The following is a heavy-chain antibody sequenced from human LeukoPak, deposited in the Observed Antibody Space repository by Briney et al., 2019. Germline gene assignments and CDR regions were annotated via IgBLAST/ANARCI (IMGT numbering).Heavy chain of an antibody. Sequence: PGRSLRLSCAASGFTFTDYAVHWVRQAPGKGLEWVAVISYDGSNKYYADSVKGRFTISRDNAKNSLYLQMNSLRAEDTAVYYCAGDFDVDYWGQGTLVTVSS. CDR1: GFTFTDYA. CDR2: ISYDGSNK. CDR3: AGDFDVDY. J-gene: IGHJ4*02. D-gene: IGHD3-9*01. V-gene: IGHV3-30*04.